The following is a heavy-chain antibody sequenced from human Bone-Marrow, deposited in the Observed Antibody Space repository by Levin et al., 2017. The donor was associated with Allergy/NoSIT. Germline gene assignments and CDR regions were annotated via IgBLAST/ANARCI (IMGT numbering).Heavy chain of an antibody. CDR1: GGSISSSSYY. V-gene: IGHV4-39*01. CDR2: IYYSGST. D-gene: IGHD2-2*01. CDR3: ARRYLGYCSSTSCQTNYYFDY. Sequence: SETLSLTCTVSGGSISSSSYYWGWIRQPPGKGLEWIGSIYYSGSTYYNPSLKSRVTISVDTSKNQFSLKLSSVTAADTAVYYCARRYLGYCSSTSCQTNYYFDYWGQGTLVTVSS. J-gene: IGHJ4*02.